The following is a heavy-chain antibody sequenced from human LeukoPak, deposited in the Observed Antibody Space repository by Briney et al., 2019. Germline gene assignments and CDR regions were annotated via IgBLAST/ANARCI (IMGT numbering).Heavy chain of an antibody. J-gene: IGHJ4*02. CDR3: ARGLREYSDDDFPIPGY. CDR1: GYTFTSYD. Sequence: ASVKVSCKPSGYTFTSYDINWVRQATGQGLEWMGWMNPNSGDTGYAQKFQGRVTMTRDTSISTAYMELSSLRSEDTAVYYCARGLREYSDDDFPIPGYWGQGTLVTVSS. CDR2: MNPNSGDT. V-gene: IGHV1-8*01. D-gene: IGHD5-12*01.